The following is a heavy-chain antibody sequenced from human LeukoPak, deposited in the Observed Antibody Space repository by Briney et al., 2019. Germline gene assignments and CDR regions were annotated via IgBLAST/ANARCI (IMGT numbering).Heavy chain of an antibody. Sequence: SETLSLTCTVSGGSISSYYWSWIRQPPGKGVEWIGYIYYSGSTNYNPSLKSRLSLSVDTSKNQFSLKLSSVTAADTAVYYCASHSDYGDYVGYWGQGTLVTVSS. J-gene: IGHJ4*02. CDR1: GGSISSYY. CDR3: ASHSDYGDYVGY. V-gene: IGHV4-59*01. D-gene: IGHD4-17*01. CDR2: IYYSGST.